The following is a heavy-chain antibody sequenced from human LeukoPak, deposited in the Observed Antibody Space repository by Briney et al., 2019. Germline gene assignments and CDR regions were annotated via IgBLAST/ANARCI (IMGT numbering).Heavy chain of an antibody. D-gene: IGHD2-21*01. CDR3: TKDHTIRAGDRDDFDI. CDR1: GFTFTSFA. J-gene: IGHJ3*02. Sequence: GGSLTLSCGASGFTFTSFAMMWVGQAPGKGLKWVSAISGSGRSTFYAYSVKVRFTISRDNSKNTVYLLMNRLRAEDTAAYYCTKDHTIRAGDRDDFDIWGQGTMVTVSS. CDR2: ISGSGRST. V-gene: IGHV3-23*01.